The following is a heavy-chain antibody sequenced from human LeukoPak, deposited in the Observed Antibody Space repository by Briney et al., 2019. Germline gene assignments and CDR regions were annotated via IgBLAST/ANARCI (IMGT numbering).Heavy chain of an antibody. CDR3: AKELLHYYDSSGYYSY. CDR2: ISGDGGST. V-gene: IGHV3-43*02. CDR1: GFTFDDYA. J-gene: IGHJ4*02. D-gene: IGHD3-22*01. Sequence: GGSLRLSCAASGFTFDDYAMHWVRQAPGKGVEWVSLISGDGGSTYYADSVKGRFTISRDNSKNSLYLQMNSLRTEDTALYYCAKELLHYYDSSGYYSYWGQGTLVTVSS.